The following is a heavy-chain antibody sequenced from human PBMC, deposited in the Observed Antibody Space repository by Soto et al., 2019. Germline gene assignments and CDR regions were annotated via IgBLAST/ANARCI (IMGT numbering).Heavy chain of an antibody. CDR1: GGSIRNSANH. D-gene: IGHD3-10*01. CDR2: IYYSGGT. V-gene: IGHV4-31*03. J-gene: IGHJ5*02. Sequence: QVQLQESGPGLVRPSQTMSVSCTVSGGSIRNSANHWSWIRQHPGEGLEWIGYIYYSGGTYYSPSLKGRVTMSIDASKNQFSLKLSSVTAADTAVYYCGKGVRGVPNWFDPWGQGTLVTVSS. CDR3: GKGVRGVPNWFDP.